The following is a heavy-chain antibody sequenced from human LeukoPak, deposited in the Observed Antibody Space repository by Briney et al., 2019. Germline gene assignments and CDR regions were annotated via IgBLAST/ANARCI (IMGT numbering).Heavy chain of an antibody. J-gene: IGHJ5*02. CDR3: ARPYYYDSRIDP. CDR1: GVSISSGDYY. Sequence: SQTLSLACTVSGVSISSGDYYWSWIRQPPGKGLEWIGYIYYSGSAYYNPSLKSRVTISVDTSKNQFSLKLSSVTAADTAVYYCARPYYYDSRIDPWGQGTLVTVSS. D-gene: IGHD3-22*01. V-gene: IGHV4-30-4*01. CDR2: IYYSGSA.